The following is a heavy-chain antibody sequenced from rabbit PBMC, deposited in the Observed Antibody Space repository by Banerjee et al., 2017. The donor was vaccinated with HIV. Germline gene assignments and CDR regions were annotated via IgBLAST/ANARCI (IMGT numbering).Heavy chain of an antibody. J-gene: IGHJ4*01. CDR2: INTSSGNT. V-gene: IGHV1S45*01. Sequence: QEQLEESGGGLVQPEGSLTLTCTASRFSFSNKYVMCWVRQAPGKGLEWIACINTSSGNTVYASWAKGRFTISKTSSTTVTLQMTSLTAADTATYFCARGGDYTYGYGGYVYGLWGPGTLVTVS. D-gene: IGHD6-1*01. CDR1: RFSFSNKYV. CDR3: ARGGDYTYGYGGYVYGL.